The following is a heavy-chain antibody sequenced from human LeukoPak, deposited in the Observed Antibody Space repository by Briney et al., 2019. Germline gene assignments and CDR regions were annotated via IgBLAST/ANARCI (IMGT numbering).Heavy chain of an antibody. Sequence: SETLSLTCTVSGGSISSYYWSWIRQPPGKGLEWIGYIYYSGSTNYNPSLKSRVTISVDTSKNQFSLKLSSVTAADTAVYYCARGPGLLNWGQETLVTVSS. CDR2: IYYSGST. D-gene: IGHD3-10*01. V-gene: IGHV4-59*01. CDR1: GGSISSYY. J-gene: IGHJ4*02. CDR3: ARGPGLLN.